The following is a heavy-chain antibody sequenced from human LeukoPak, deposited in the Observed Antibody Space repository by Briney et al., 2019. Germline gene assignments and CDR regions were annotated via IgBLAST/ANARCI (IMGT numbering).Heavy chain of an antibody. CDR1: GFTVSSND. Sequence: GGSLRLSCAASGFTVSSNDMSWVRQAPGKGLEWVSVIYSGGRTFYADSVKGRFTISRDNSKDTLYLQMNSLRAEDTAVYYCAIYDSSGYYNYWGQGTLVTVSS. V-gene: IGHV3-53*01. D-gene: IGHD3-22*01. J-gene: IGHJ4*02. CDR2: IYSGGRT. CDR3: AIYDSSGYYNY.